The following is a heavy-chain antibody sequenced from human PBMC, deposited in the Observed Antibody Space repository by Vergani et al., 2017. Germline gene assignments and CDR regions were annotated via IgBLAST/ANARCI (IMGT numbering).Heavy chain of an antibody. J-gene: IGHJ4*02. CDR2: IYHSGST. Sequence: QVQLQESGPGLVKPPGTLSLTCAVSGGSISSSSWWSWVRQPPGKGLEWIGEIYHSGSTNYNPSLKSRVTISVDKSKNQFSLKLNSVTAADTAVYYCARQRPGSRWSTGDFDDWGQGILVTVSS. CDR3: ARQRPGSRWSTGDFDD. CDR1: GGSISSSSW. D-gene: IGHD6-19*01. V-gene: IGHV4-4*03.